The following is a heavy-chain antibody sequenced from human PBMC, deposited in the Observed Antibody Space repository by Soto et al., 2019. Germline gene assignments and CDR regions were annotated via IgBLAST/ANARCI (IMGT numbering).Heavy chain of an antibody. CDR2: IKQDGSEK. D-gene: IGHD6-19*01. J-gene: IGHJ6*02. V-gene: IGHV3-7*04. CDR1: GFTFSSYW. CDR3: ARDGSGWYGAYHYGMDV. Sequence: EVQLVESGGGLVQPGGSLRLSCAASGFTFSSYWMSWVRQAPGKGLEWVANIKQDGSEKYYVDSVKGRFTISRDNAKNSLYLQMNSLRAEDTAVYYCARDGSGWYGAYHYGMDVWGQGTTVTVSS.